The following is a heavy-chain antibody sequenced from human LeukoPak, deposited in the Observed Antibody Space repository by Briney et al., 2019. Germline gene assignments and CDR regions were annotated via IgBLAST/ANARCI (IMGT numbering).Heavy chain of an antibody. CDR2: IKSKTDGGTT. CDR3: TAPGLLWFGELFFDY. V-gene: IGHV3-15*01. J-gene: IGHJ4*02. CDR1: GFTFSNAW. D-gene: IGHD3-10*01. Sequence: GGSLRLSCAASGFTFSNAWMSWVRQAPGKGLEWVGRIKSKTDGGTTDYAAPVKGRFTISRDDSKNTLYLQMNGLKTEDTAVYYCTAPGLLWFGELFFDYWGQGTLVTVSS.